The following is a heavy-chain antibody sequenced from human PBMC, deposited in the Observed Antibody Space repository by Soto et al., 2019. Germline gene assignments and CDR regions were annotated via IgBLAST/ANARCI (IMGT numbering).Heavy chain of an antibody. J-gene: IGHJ3*01. D-gene: IGHD2-15*01. V-gene: IGHV4-39*07. Sequence: PSETLSLTCTVSGGSISSSSYYWGWIRQPPGKGLEWIGSIYYSGSTYYNPSLKSRVTISVDKSKNQFSLKLNSATAADTAVYYCARVALYCRGGSCGLGAFDVWGPGTMVTGSS. CDR2: IYYSGST. CDR3: ARVALYCRGGSCGLGAFDV. CDR1: GGSISSSSYY.